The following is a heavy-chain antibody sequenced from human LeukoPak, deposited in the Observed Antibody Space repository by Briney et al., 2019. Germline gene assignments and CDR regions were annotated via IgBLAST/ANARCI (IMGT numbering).Heavy chain of an antibody. V-gene: IGHV3-21*01. Sequence: GGSLRLSCAASGFTFSSYSMNWVRQAPGKGLEWVSSISSSSSYIYYADSVKGRFTISRDNAKNSLYLQMNSLRAEDTAVYYCARYFGGEETFDYWGQGTLVTVSS. CDR2: ISSSSSYI. CDR1: GFTFSSYS. CDR3: ARYFGGEETFDY. J-gene: IGHJ4*02. D-gene: IGHD3-10*01.